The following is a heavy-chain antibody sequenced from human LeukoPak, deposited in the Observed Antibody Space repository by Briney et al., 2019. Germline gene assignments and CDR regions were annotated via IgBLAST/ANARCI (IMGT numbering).Heavy chain of an antibody. CDR3: ARDMTTVTTGELDY. V-gene: IGHV3-30*03. CDR2: ISYDGTNK. Sequence: PGGSLRLSCAGSGFTFSNYGMHWVRQAPGKGPEWVAVISYDGTNKYYADSVKGRFTISRDNSKNTVYLQMNSLRAEDTAVYYCARDMTTVTTGELDYWGQGTLVTVSS. D-gene: IGHD4-17*01. CDR1: GFTFSNYG. J-gene: IGHJ4*02.